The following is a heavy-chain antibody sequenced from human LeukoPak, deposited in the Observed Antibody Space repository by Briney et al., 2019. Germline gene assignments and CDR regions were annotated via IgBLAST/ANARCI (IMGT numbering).Heavy chain of an antibody. V-gene: IGHV4-59*08. Sequence: PSETLSLTCTVSGVSINSHYWSWIRQSPGKGLEWIAYGYYSGTTNYNPSLKSRVTISVDTSKNQFSLKLTSVSAADTAMYYCARHGTGTGYPLDYWGLGTLVTVSS. CDR1: GVSINSHY. J-gene: IGHJ4*02. CDR2: GYYSGTT. D-gene: IGHD3/OR15-3a*01. CDR3: ARHGTGTGYPLDY.